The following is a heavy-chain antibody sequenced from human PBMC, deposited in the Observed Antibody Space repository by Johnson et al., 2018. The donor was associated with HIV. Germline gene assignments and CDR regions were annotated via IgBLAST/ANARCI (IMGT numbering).Heavy chain of an antibody. D-gene: IGHD5-18*01. J-gene: IGHJ3*02. CDR1: GFTFSSYW. V-gene: IGHV3-74*01. CDR3: ARPTHSYGYAFDI. CDR2: INSDGSST. Sequence: VQLVESGGGLVQPGGSLRLSCAASGFTFSSYWMHWVRQAPGKGLVWVSRINSDGSSTSYADSVKGRFTISRDNAKNSLYLQMNSLRAEDTAVYYCARPTHSYGYAFDIWGQGTMVTVSS.